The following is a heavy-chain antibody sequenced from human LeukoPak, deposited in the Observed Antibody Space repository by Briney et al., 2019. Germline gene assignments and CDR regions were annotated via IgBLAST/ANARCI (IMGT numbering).Heavy chain of an antibody. Sequence: ASVKVSCKASGYTFTSYDISWVRQAPGQGLEWMGWISAYNGNTNYAQKLQGRVAMTTDTSTSTAYMELRSLRSDDTAVYYCARDQNRYDSSGYYYVDYWGQGTLVTVSS. D-gene: IGHD3-22*01. V-gene: IGHV1-18*01. CDR3: ARDQNRYDSSGYYYVDY. CDR2: ISAYNGNT. J-gene: IGHJ4*02. CDR1: GYTFTSYD.